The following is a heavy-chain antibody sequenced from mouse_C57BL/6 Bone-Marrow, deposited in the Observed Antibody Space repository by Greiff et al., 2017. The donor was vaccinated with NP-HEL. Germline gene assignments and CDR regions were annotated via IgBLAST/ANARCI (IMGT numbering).Heavy chain of an antibody. J-gene: IGHJ2*01. CDR1: GYTFTSYW. V-gene: IGHV1-5*01. CDR2: IYPGNSDT. D-gene: IGHD2-3*01. CDR3: TRWNYDGYSYFDY. Sequence: EVQLQQSGTVLARPGASVKMSCKTSGYTFTSYWMHWVKQRPGQGLEWIGAIYPGNSDTSYNQKFKGKAKLTAVTSASTAYMELSSLTNEDSAVYYCTRWNYDGYSYFDYWGQGTTLTVSS.